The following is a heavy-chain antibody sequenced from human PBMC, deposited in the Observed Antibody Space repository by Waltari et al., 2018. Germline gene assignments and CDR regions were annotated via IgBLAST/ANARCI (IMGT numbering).Heavy chain of an antibody. D-gene: IGHD2-2*01. CDR1: GFSVRTYG. V-gene: IGHV3-33*01. Sequence: QVQLVEPGGGVVQPGRSVRLSCAVSGFSVRTYGMHWVRQSADKGREGVGFIKYDESTIHYADSVRGRFTVSRDTSKNMVALQMNSLTVEDSSIYFCAREVSRYFIHAFDIRGQGTMVIVSS. J-gene: IGHJ3*02. CDR2: IKYDESTI. CDR3: AREVSRYFIHAFDI.